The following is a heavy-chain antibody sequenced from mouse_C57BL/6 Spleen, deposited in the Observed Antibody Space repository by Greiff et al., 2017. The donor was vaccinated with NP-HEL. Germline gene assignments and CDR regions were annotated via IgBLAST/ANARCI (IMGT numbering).Heavy chain of an antibody. D-gene: IGHD2-4*01. J-gene: IGHJ3*01. V-gene: IGHV1-80*01. CDR3: ARGEIYYDYGAWFAY. CDR2: IYPGDGDT. CDR1: GYAFSSYW. Sequence: VQLQQSGAELVKPGASVKISCKASGYAFSSYWMNWVKQRPGKGLEWIGQIYPGDGDTNYNGKFKGKATLTADKSSSTAYMQLSSLTSEDSAVYCCARGEIYYDYGAWFAYWGQGTLVTVSA.